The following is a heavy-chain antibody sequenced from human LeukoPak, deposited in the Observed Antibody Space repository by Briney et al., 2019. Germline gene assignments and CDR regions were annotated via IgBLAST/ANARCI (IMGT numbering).Heavy chain of an antibody. CDR2: ISPYTGDT. CDR1: GYTFTSYG. CDR3: ARDVKYQLLHWFDN. V-gene: IGHV1-18*01. Sequence: ASVKVSCKASGYTFTSYGISWVRQAPGQGLEWMGWISPYTGDTNYAQNLQGRVTMTTDTSTSTAYTELRSLRSDDTAVYYCARDVKYQLLHWFDNWGQGTLVTVSS. D-gene: IGHD2-2*01. J-gene: IGHJ4*02.